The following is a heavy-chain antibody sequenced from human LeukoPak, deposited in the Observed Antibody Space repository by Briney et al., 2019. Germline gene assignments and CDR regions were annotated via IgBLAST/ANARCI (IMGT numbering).Heavy chain of an antibody. J-gene: IGHJ4*02. D-gene: IGHD4-17*01. V-gene: IGHV1-69*04. CDR1: GDTFDRFP. CDR2: IIPIFGIT. CDR3: AKGPHDYGDFVFF. Sequence: ASVKVSCKASGDTFDRFPITWVRLAPGRGLDWMGKIIPIFGITHYAPHFQGRLTMTADTSTNTAYMELSSLKSDDTAVYYCAKGPHDYGDFVFFWGQGTLVTVTS.